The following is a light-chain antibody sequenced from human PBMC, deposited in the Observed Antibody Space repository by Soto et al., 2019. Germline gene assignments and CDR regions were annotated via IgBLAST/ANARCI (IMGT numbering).Light chain of an antibody. CDR1: SSNIGNNY. CDR3: ETWDDTLNVYVV. J-gene: IGLJ2*01. CDR2: RDD. V-gene: IGLV1-47*01. Sequence: QSVLTQPPSASGTPGQRVTISCSGNSSNIGNNYVYWYQQLPGTAPKLLIYRDDPRPSGVSDRFSGSKSGTSASLAISGLRSEDEADYYCETWDDTLNVYVVFGGGTKLTVL.